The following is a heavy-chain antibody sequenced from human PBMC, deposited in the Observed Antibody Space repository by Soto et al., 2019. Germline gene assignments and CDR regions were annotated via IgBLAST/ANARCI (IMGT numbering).Heavy chain of an antibody. Sequence: ASVKVSCKASGGTFSSYAISWVRQAPGQGLEWMGGVIPIFGTANYAQKFQGRVTITADESTSTAYMELSSLRSEDTAVYYCARQITMVRGVTNYYGMDVWGQGTTVTVSS. CDR1: GGTFSSYA. J-gene: IGHJ6*02. CDR2: VIPIFGTA. D-gene: IGHD3-10*01. V-gene: IGHV1-69*01. CDR3: ARQITMVRGVTNYYGMDV.